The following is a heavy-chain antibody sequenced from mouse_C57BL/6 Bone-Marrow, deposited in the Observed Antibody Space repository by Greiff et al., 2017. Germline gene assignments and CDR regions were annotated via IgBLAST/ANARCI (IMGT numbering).Heavy chain of an antibody. J-gene: IGHJ2*01. D-gene: IGHD2-5*01. Sequence: VQLQQSGPELVRPGVSVKISCKGSGYTFTDYAMHWVKQSHAKSLAWIGVISTYYGDASYNQKFKDKATMTVDKSSSTAYMELARLTSEDSAVYYCARRRPTIVRGWDFDNWGQGTTLTVAS. CDR3: ARRRPTIVRGWDFDN. CDR1: GYTFTDYA. V-gene: IGHV1-67*01. CDR2: ISTYYGDA.